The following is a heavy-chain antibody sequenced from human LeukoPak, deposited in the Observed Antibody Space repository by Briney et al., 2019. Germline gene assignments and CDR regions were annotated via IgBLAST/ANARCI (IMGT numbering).Heavy chain of an antibody. J-gene: IGHJ3*02. CDR2: ISSIGGST. D-gene: IGHD3-22*01. CDR3: AKLASYYYDSSGYYWGDAFDI. CDR1: GLTFSTFA. Sequence: QPGGSWIFSGQALGLTFSTFAMNWVRKPQGKGLNYVSLISSIGGSTYYANSVKGRFTISRDNSKNTLYLQMNSLRAEDTAVYYCAKLASYYYDSSGYYWGDAFDIWGQGTMVTVSS. V-gene: IGHV3-64*01.